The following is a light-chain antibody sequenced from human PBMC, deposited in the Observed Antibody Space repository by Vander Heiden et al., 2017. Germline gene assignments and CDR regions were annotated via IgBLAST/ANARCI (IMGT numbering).Light chain of an antibody. V-gene: IGLV1-36*01. CDR1: SSNIGNNA. Sequence: QSLLPQPPSLSAAPRQRVTISCSGSSSNIGNNAVNWYQQLPGKAPKLLIYYDDLLPSGVSDRFSGSKSGTSASLAISGLQSEDEADYYCAAWDDSLNGYVFGTGTKVTVL. CDR3: AAWDDSLNGYV. CDR2: YDD. J-gene: IGLJ1*01.